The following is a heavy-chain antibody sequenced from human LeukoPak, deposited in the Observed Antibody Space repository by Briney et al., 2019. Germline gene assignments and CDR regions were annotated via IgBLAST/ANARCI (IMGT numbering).Heavy chain of an antibody. CDR3: ASTASVQPSFFDY. Sequence: SVTVSFKASGGTFINYAISWVRQAPGQGLEWMGGIIPIFGTANYAQKFQGRVTITADESTSTAYMELSSLISEDTAVYYCASTASVQPSFFDYWGQGTLVTVSS. CDR1: GGTFINYA. V-gene: IGHV1-69*13. J-gene: IGHJ4*02. D-gene: IGHD3-16*02. CDR2: IIPIFGTA.